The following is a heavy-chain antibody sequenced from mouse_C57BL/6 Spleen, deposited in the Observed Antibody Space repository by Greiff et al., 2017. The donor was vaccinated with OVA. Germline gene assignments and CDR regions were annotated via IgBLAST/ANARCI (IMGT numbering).Heavy chain of an antibody. D-gene: IGHD2-5*01. CDR2: INPSTGGT. CDR1: GYSFTGYY. CDR3: AREGAYYSNSFDY. J-gene: IGHJ2*01. V-gene: IGHV1-42*01. Sequence: VQLKQSGPELVKPGASVKISCKASGYSFTGYYMNWVKQSPEKSLEWIGEINPSTGGTTYNQKFKAKATLTVDKSSSTAYMQLKSLTSEDSAVYYCAREGAYYSNSFDYWGQGTTLTVSS.